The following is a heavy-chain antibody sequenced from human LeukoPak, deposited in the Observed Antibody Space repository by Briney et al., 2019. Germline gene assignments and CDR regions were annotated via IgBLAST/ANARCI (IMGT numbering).Heavy chain of an antibody. D-gene: IGHD3-16*01. Sequence: GGSLRLSCAASGFTFSDYPMNWVRQAPAKGLEWVSSISGTSDYIYYADSVKGRFTISRDNAKNSLYLQMNSLRAEDTALYYCARSFYDYSGPNWFDPRGQGTLVTVSS. CDR2: ISGTSDYI. V-gene: IGHV3-21*01. CDR3: ARSFYDYSGPNWFDP. CDR1: GFTFSDYP. J-gene: IGHJ5*02.